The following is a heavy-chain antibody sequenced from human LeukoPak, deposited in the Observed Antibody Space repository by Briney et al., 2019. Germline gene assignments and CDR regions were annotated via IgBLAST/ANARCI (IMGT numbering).Heavy chain of an antibody. J-gene: IGHJ4*02. Sequence: GASVKVSCKTSGYTFTYYVISWVRQAPGQGLEWMGWINAYNGNTNEAQKFQGRVTMTTDTSTSTAYMELRSLRSDDTAVYYCARGEKPYDYWGQGTLVSVSS. CDR3: ARGEKPYDY. D-gene: IGHD1-26*01. CDR1: GYTFTYYV. V-gene: IGHV1-18*01. CDR2: INAYNGNT.